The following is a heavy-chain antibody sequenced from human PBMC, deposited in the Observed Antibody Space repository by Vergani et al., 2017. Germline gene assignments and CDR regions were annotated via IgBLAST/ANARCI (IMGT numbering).Heavy chain of an antibody. Sequence: QVQLQESGPGLVKPSQTLSLTCTVSGASMSSVGYYWTWIRQSAGKILEWIGDIRGSGTANYNPSFQGRVSMSVATSKNQFSLTLSSVNATDTAVYYCARGRRAAGYSGPDSGGQGTRVTVSS. CDR2: IRGSGTA. CDR1: GASMSSVGYY. J-gene: IGHJ4*02. CDR3: ARGRRAAGYSGPDS. D-gene: IGHD1-26*01. V-gene: IGHV4-61*02.